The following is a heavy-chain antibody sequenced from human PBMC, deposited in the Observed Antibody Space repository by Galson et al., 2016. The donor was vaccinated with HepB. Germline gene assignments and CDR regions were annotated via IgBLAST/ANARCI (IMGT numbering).Heavy chain of an antibody. J-gene: IGHJ4*02. D-gene: IGHD3-10*01. Sequence: SLRLSCAVSGFTFTTSSMSWVRQAPGKGLAWVSGISQDGLSRYYADSVKGRFTISRDNSKNTLSLQMDSLRAEDTAVYYCATGRGFGNPFDYWGQGTLVTVSS. CDR1: GFTFTTSS. CDR2: ISQDGLSR. V-gene: IGHV3-23*01. CDR3: ATGRGFGNPFDY.